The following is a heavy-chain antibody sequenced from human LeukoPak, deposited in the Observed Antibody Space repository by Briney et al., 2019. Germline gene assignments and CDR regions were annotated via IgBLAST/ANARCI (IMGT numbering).Heavy chain of an antibody. J-gene: IGHJ4*02. V-gene: IGHV4-38-2*01. CDR2: IYHSGST. CDR3: ARHSSGWYRFDY. D-gene: IGHD6-19*01. CDR1: GYYISSGHY. Sequence: SETLSLTCGVSGYYISSGHYWGWIRQPPGKGLEWIGSIYHSGSTYYNPSLKSRVSMSVDTSKNQFSLQLSSVTAADTAVYYCARHSSGWYRFDYWGQGTLVTVSS.